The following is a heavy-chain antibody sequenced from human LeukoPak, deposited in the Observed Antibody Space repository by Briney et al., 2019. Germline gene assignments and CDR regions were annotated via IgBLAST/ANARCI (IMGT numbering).Heavy chain of an antibody. CDR1: GFTFSSYW. Sequence: GGSLRLSCAASGFTFSSYWMSWVRQAPGKGLEWVANIKQDGSEKYYVDSVKGRFTISRDNAKNSPYLQMNSLRAEDTAVYYCARGGRKYYYDSSGFCWFDPWGQGTLVTVSS. J-gene: IGHJ5*02. CDR3: ARGGRKYYYDSSGFCWFDP. V-gene: IGHV3-7*01. D-gene: IGHD3-22*01. CDR2: IKQDGSEK.